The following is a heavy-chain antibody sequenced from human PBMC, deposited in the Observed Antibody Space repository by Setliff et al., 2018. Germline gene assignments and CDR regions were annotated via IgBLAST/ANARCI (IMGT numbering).Heavy chain of an antibody. CDR3: ARVAGYSSSWSLGDAFDI. Sequence: GGSLRLSCAGSGFTFNTYWMTWVRQAPGKGLEWVASITHDGSKTYILDSVKGRFTISRDNTKNSLYLQMNSLRADDTAVYYCARVAGYSSSWSLGDAFDIWGQGTMVTVSS. CDR2: ITHDGSKT. V-gene: IGHV3-7*01. CDR1: GFTFNTYW. D-gene: IGHD6-13*01. J-gene: IGHJ3*02.